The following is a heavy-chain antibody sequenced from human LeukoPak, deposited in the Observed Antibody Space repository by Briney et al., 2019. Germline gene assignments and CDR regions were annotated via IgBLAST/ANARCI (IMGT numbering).Heavy chain of an antibody. Sequence: PGGSLRLSCAASGFTFSSYWMSWVRQAPGKGLEWVANIKQDGREKYYVDSVKGRFTISRDNAKNSLYLQMNSLRAEGTAVYYCARDGPYYYDSGSSDYWGHGTLVTVSS. CDR3: ARDGPYYYDSGSSDY. CDR2: IKQDGREK. D-gene: IGHD3-10*01. CDR1: GFTFSSYW. V-gene: IGHV3-7*01. J-gene: IGHJ4*01.